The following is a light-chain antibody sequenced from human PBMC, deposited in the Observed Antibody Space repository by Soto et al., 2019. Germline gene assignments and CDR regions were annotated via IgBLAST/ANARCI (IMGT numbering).Light chain of an antibody. CDR3: QQYASALT. CDR1: QSVASAF. CDR2: GAS. V-gene: IGKV3-20*01. J-gene: IGKJ1*01. Sequence: EIVLTQSPGSLSLSLGERATLSCRASQSVASAFFAWYQQKPGQPPRLLMYGASRRATGIPDRFSGSGSGADVTPTISILEPVDFAVYYCQQYASALTFGQGTKVEI.